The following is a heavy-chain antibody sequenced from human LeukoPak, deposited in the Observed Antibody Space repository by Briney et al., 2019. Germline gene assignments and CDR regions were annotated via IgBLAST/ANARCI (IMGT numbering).Heavy chain of an antibody. CDR3: ARYCSGGSCYADY. D-gene: IGHD2-15*01. CDR1: GFTFSSYS. Sequence: GGSLRLSCAASGFTFSSYSMNWVRQAPGKGLEWVSSISSSSSYIYYADSVKGRFTISRDNAKNSLYLQMNSLRAEDTAVYYCARYCSGGSCYADYWGQGTLVTVSS. CDR2: ISSSSSYI. V-gene: IGHV3-21*01. J-gene: IGHJ4*02.